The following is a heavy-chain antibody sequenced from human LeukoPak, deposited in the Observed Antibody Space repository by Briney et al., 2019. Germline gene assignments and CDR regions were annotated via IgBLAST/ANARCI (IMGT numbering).Heavy chain of an antibody. CDR2: IWYDGSNK. J-gene: IGHJ4*02. D-gene: IGHD6-13*01. Sequence: GRSLRLSCAASGFTFSSYGMHWVRQAPAKGLEGVAVIWYDGSNKYYADSVKGRFTISRDNSKNTLYLQMNSLRAEDPAVYYCAKDRAAALYYFDYWGQGTLVTVSS. V-gene: IGHV3-33*06. CDR1: GFTFSSYG. CDR3: AKDRAAALYYFDY.